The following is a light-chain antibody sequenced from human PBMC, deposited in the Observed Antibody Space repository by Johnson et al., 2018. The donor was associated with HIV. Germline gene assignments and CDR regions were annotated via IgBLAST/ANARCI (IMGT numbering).Light chain of an antibody. CDR2: DNN. V-gene: IGLV1-51*01. CDR1: SSNVGSSF. J-gene: IGLJ1*01. Sequence: QSALTQPPSVSAAPGQTVTISCSGSSSNVGSSFVSLYRQVPGTAPKLLIYDNNKRPSGIPDRFSGSKSGTSATLGITGLQTGDEADYYCGTWDSSLRAGFFGTGTKVTVL. CDR3: GTWDSSLRAGF.